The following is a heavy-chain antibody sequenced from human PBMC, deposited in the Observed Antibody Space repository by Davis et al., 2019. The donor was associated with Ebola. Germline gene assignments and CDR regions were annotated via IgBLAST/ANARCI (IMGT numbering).Heavy chain of an antibody. CDR3: AGDFWSGTDY. CDR1: GGSISSYY. Sequence: SETLSLTCTVSGGSISSYYWSWIRQPPGKGLEGIGEIYYSGSTNYNPSLKSLVTISVDTSKNQFSLKLSSVTAADTAVYYGAGDFWSGTDYWGQGTLVTASS. D-gene: IGHD3-3*01. J-gene: IGHJ4*02. V-gene: IGHV4-59*08. CDR2: IYYSGST.